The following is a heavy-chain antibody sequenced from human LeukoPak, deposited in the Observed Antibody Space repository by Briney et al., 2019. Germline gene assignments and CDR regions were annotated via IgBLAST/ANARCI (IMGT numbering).Heavy chain of an antibody. D-gene: IGHD4-11*01. J-gene: IGHJ4*02. CDR2: IYHSGHT. V-gene: IGHV4-59*08. Sequence: SETLSLTCTVSGASISSDYWSWLRQPPGKGLEWIGYIYHSGHTMSNPSLKSRVTISIDTSNNQFSLKLSSVTAADTAIYYCARHPLQYPFDYWGPGTLVSVSS. CDR3: ARHPLQYPFDY. CDR1: GASISSDY.